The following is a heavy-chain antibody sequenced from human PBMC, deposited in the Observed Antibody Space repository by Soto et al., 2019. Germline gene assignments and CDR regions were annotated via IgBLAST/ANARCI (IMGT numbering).Heavy chain of an antibody. CDR1: GYTFTSYG. Sequence: QVQLVQSGAEVKKPGASVKVSCKASGYTFTSYGISWVRQAPGQGLEWMGWISAYNGNTNYAQKLQGRVTMTTDTSTRTAYRELRSLRSADTAVYYCARVRGDIVVVPAATPYYYYGMDVWGQGTTVTVSS. CDR2: ISAYNGNT. D-gene: IGHD2-2*01. J-gene: IGHJ6*02. CDR3: ARVRGDIVVVPAATPYYYYGMDV. V-gene: IGHV1-18*01.